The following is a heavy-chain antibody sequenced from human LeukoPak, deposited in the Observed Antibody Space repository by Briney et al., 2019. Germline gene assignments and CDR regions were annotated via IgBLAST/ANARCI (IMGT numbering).Heavy chain of an antibody. CDR2: INPSGGST. Sequence: ASVKVSCKASGYTFTSYYMHWVRQAPGQGLEWMGIINPSGGSTSYAQKFQGRVTMTRDMSTSTVYMELSSLRSEDTAVYYCAITPALDAFDIWGQGTMVTVSS. J-gene: IGHJ3*02. CDR1: GYTFTSYY. V-gene: IGHV1-46*01. CDR3: AITPALDAFDI.